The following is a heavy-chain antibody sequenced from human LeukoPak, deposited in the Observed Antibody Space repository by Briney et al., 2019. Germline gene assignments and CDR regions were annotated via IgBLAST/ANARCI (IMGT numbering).Heavy chain of an antibody. CDR2: IYYTGST. V-gene: IGHV4-59*08. J-gene: IGHJ4*02. Sequence: SETLSLTCTVSGGSINGNYWSWIRQPPGKGLEWIGYIYYTGSTNYNPSLGSRVTISVDRSKNQFSLNLNSVTAADTAVYYCARHRHAPDFECWGQGTLVTVSS. CDR3: ARHRHAPDFEC. CDR1: GGSINGNY.